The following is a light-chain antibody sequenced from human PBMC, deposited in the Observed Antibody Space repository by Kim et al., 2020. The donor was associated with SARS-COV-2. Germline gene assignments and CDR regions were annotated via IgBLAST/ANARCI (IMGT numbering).Light chain of an antibody. J-gene: IGLJ1*01. CDR1: SSNIGSNT. V-gene: IGLV1-44*01. CDR2: GYN. CDR3: AAWDDSLNAYV. Sequence: GRRVTISCSGSSSNIGSNTVNWYQQLPGMAPKLIIYGYNQRPSGVPDRFSGSKSDTSASLAISGLQSEDEADYSCAAWDDSLNAYVFGTGTKVTVL.